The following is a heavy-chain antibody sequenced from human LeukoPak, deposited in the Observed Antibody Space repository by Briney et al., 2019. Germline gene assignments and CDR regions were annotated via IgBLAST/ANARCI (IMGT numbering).Heavy chain of an antibody. CDR2: IKQDGGEQ. Sequence: GGSLRLSCAASGFTFSSYWMSWVRQAPGKGLEWVASIKQDGGEQHYVDSVKGRFTISRDNGKNSLSLQMNSLTAEDTALYSCARGSGDLDSWGQGTLVTVSS. CDR3: ARGSGDLDS. CDR1: GFTFSSYW. J-gene: IGHJ4*02. D-gene: IGHD3-10*01. V-gene: IGHV3-7*01.